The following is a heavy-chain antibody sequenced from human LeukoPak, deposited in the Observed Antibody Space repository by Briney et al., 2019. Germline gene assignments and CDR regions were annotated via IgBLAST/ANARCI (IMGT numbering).Heavy chain of an antibody. CDR1: GYTFTSYG. CDR2: ISAYNGNT. Sequence: ASVKVSCKASGYTFTSYGISWVRQAPGQGLEWMGWISAYNGNTNYAQKLQGRVTMTTDTSTSTAYMDLRSLRSDDTAVYYCARSAEYYYDSSGYYMPYYFDYWGQGTLVTVSS. V-gene: IGHV1-18*01. J-gene: IGHJ4*02. CDR3: ARSAEYYYDSSGYYMPYYFDY. D-gene: IGHD3-22*01.